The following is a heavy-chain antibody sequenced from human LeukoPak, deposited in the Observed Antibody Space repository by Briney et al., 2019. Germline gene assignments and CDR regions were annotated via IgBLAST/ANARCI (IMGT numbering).Heavy chain of an antibody. CDR2: IIPIFGTV. CDR3: AREQPDPRAITGTTLFYYFDY. CDR1: GGTVSSYA. J-gene: IGHJ4*02. D-gene: IGHD1-7*01. Sequence: ASVKVSCKASGGTVSSYAISWVRQAPGQGLEWMGRIIPIFGTVNYAQKFQGRVTIPTDESTSTDYMELSSLRSEATAVYYCAREQPDPRAITGTTLFYYFDYWGQGTLVTVSS. V-gene: IGHV1-69*05.